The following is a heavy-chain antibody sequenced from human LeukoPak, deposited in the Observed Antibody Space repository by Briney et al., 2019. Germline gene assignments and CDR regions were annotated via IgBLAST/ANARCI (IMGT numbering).Heavy chain of an antibody. CDR2: INSDGSST. D-gene: IGHD6-19*01. Sequence: GSLRLSCAASGFTFSSYWMHWVRQAPGKGLVWVSRINSDGSSTSYADSVKGRFTISGDNAKNTLYLQMNSLRAEDTAVYYCARALAVAGTGGFDPWGQGTLVTVSS. CDR1: GFTFSSYW. CDR3: ARALAVAGTGGFDP. J-gene: IGHJ5*02. V-gene: IGHV3-74*01.